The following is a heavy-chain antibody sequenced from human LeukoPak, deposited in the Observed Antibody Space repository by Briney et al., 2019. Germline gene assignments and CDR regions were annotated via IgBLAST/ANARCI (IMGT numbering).Heavy chain of an antibody. J-gene: IGHJ5*01. D-gene: IGHD6-13*01. V-gene: IGHV3-30*18. Sequence: PGRSLRLSCAASGFTFSSYGMHWVRQAPGKGLEWVAVISYDGSNKYYADSVKGRFTISRDNSKNTLYLQMNSLRAEDTAVYYCAKTQGGYSSSWFDYWGQGTLVTVSS. CDR2: ISYDGSNK. CDR3: AKTQGGYSSSWFDY. CDR1: GFTFSSYG.